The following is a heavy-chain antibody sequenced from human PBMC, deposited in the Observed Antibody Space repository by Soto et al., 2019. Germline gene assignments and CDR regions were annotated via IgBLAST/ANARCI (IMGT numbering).Heavy chain of an antibody. D-gene: IGHD1-26*01. CDR3: ARGMDGSDYYYWYFEL. CDR2: MYHFGRT. J-gene: IGHJ2*01. Sequence: QLQLQESGSALVKPSQTLSLNCAVSGGSISSCGYSWYLFRQPPGNDLEWILYMYHFGRTYYNPSLKSRVTISGDRSKNQCSLKLSSVTAADTAVEYCARGMDGSDYYYWYFELWGRGTLVTVSS. CDR1: GGSISSCGYS. V-gene: IGHV4-30-2*01.